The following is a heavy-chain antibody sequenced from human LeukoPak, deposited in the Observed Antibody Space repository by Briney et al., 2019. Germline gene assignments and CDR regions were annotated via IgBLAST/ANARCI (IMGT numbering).Heavy chain of an antibody. Sequence: GGSLRLSCAASGFTFDDYAMHWVRQAPGKGLEWVSGISWNSGNIGYADSVKGRFTISRDNAKNSLYLQMNSLRAEDMAVYYCARDVVSSGYYSRKGYNWFDPWGQGTLVTVSS. CDR2: ISWNSGNI. CDR1: GFTFDDYA. V-gene: IGHV3-9*03. D-gene: IGHD3-22*01. CDR3: ARDVVSSGYYSRKGYNWFDP. J-gene: IGHJ5*02.